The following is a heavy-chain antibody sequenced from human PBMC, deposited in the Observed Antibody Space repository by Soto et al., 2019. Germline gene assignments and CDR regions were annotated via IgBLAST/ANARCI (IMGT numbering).Heavy chain of an antibody. Sequence: QVQLVESGGGVVQPGRSLRLSCVASGMIFSSYGIHWVRQAPGKGLEWVAVISYDGSNQYYADSVKGRFTISKDNSKNTVYLQMNSLRVEDTAVYYCARDGEVGIGNWFCGLWGRGTLVSVSS. CDR1: GMIFSSYG. CDR2: ISYDGSNQ. V-gene: IGHV3-33*05. CDR3: ARDGEVGIGNWFCGL. J-gene: IGHJ2*01. D-gene: IGHD2-21*01.